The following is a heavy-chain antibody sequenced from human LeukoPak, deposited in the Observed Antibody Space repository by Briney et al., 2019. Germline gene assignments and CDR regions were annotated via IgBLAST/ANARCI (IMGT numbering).Heavy chain of an antibody. Sequence: GGSLRLSCAASGFTFSDYYMSWIRQAPGKGLEWVSYISSSGSTRYYADSVKGRFTISRDNSKNTLYLQMNSMRAEDTAVYYCAKDDYCGGDWCIDYWGQGTLVTVSS. J-gene: IGHJ4*02. CDR1: GFTFSDYY. CDR2: ISSSGSTR. CDR3: AKDDYCGGDWCIDY. V-gene: IGHV3-11*01. D-gene: IGHD2-21*02.